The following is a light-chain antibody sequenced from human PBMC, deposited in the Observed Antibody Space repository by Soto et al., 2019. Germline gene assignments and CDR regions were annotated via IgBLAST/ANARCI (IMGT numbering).Light chain of an antibody. CDR1: QSVNGTY. V-gene: IGKV3-20*01. CDR3: EQYGSSFRYT. CDR2: GAS. Sequence: EIVLTQSPATLSLSPGERATLSCRASQSVNGTYSTCYQQKPGQAPSLLIYGASSRATGIPDRFSGSGSGTDFTLTISRVEPEDFAVYYCEQYGSSFRYTFGQGTKLEIK. J-gene: IGKJ2*01.